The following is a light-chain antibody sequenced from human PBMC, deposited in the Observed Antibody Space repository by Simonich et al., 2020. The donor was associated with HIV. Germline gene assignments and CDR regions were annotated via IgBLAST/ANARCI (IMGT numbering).Light chain of an antibody. CDR1: QSISSW. Sequence: DIEMTQSPSTLSASVGDRGTITCRASQSISSWLAWYQQKPGKAPKLLIYKASNLESGVPSRFSGSGSGTEFTLTISSLQPDDFATYYCQQYNRYWTFGQGTKVEIK. J-gene: IGKJ1*01. CDR2: KAS. V-gene: IGKV1-5*03. CDR3: QQYNRYWT.